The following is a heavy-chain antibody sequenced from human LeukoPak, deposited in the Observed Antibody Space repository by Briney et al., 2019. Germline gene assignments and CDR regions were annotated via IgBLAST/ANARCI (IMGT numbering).Heavy chain of an antibody. Sequence: GGSLRLSCAASGFTFSGSAMHWVRQASGKGLEWVGRIRSKANSYATAYAASVKGRFTISRDNSKNTLYLQMNSLRAEDTAVYYCANWLVGAPFDYWGQGTLVTVSS. CDR2: IRSKANSYAT. CDR1: GFTFSGSA. V-gene: IGHV3-73*01. J-gene: IGHJ4*02. D-gene: IGHD1-26*01. CDR3: ANWLVGAPFDY.